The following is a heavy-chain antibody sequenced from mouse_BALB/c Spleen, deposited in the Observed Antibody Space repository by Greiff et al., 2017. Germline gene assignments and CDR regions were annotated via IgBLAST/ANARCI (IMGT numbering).Heavy chain of an antibody. V-gene: IGHV5-17*02. D-gene: IGHD2-14*01. CDR3: ARDRYGGFAY. Sequence: EVKLMESGGGLVQPGGSRKLSCAASGFTFSSFGMHWVRQAPEKGLEWVAYISSGSSTIYYADTVKGRFTISRDNPKNTLFLQMTSLRSEDTAMYYCARDRYGGFAYWGQGTLVTVSA. CDR1: GFTFSSFG. J-gene: IGHJ3*01. CDR2: ISSGSSTI.